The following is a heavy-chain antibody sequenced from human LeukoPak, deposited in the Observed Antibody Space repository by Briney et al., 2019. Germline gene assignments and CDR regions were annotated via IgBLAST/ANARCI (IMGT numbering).Heavy chain of an antibody. CDR3: ARAGFLELFSNTNTHYFYYYYMDV. D-gene: IGHD3-3*01. J-gene: IGHJ6*03. Sequence: ASVKVSCKASGYTFNIFQMHWVRQAPGQGLEWMGIINPSGGRPTYAQNFQGRVTMTTDISTSTAYLELSSLRFEDTAVYYCARAGFLELFSNTNTHYFYYYYMDVWGQGTTVTVSS. CDR1: GYTFNIFQ. V-gene: IGHV1-46*02. CDR2: INPSGGRP.